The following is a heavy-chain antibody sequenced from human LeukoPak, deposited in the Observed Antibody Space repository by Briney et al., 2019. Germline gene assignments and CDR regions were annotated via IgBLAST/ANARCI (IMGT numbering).Heavy chain of an antibody. CDR2: ISYDGSNK. Sequence: PGRSLRLSCAASGFTFSSYAMHWVRQAPGKGLEWVAVISYDGSNKYYADSVKGRFTISRDNSKNTLYLQMNSLRAEDTAVYYCAREGRTGTRIDYWGQGTLVTVSS. CDR1: GFTFSSYA. J-gene: IGHJ4*02. CDR3: AREGRTGTRIDY. V-gene: IGHV3-30-3*01. D-gene: IGHD1-1*01.